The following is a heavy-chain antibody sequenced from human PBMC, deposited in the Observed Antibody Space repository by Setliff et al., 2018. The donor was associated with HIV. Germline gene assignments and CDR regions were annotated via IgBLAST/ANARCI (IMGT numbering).Heavy chain of an antibody. Sequence: ASVKVSCKLSGYTLTELSMHWVRQAPGQGLEWMGWISVYNGNTNYAQKFQNRVTMTTDTSTSTAYMELSRLRSDDTAVYYCARARVDTAMVTHYYYYMDVWGKGTTVTVSS. V-gene: IGHV1-18*01. J-gene: IGHJ6*03. CDR3: ARARVDTAMVTHYYYYMDV. CDR1: GYTLTELS. CDR2: ISVYNGNT. D-gene: IGHD5-18*01.